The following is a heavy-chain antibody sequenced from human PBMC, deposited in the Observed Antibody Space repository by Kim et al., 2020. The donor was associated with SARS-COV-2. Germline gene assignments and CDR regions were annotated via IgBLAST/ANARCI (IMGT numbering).Heavy chain of an antibody. CDR3: ARDNLDYGGNSWFDP. J-gene: IGHJ5*02. CDR1: GFTFSSYG. V-gene: IGHV3-33*08. CDR2: IWYDGSNK. D-gene: IGHD4-17*01. Sequence: GGSLRLSCAASGFTFSSYGMHWVRQAPGKGLEWVAVIWYDGSNKYYADSVKGQFTISRDNSKNTLYLQMNSLRAEDTAVYYCARDNLDYGGNSWFDPWGQGTLVTVSS.